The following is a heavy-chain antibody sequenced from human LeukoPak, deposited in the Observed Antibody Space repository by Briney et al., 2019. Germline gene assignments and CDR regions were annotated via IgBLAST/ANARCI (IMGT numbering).Heavy chain of an antibody. D-gene: IGHD4-11*01. CDR2: LNQDGREQ. CDR3: TREYLTVSYFDY. Sequence: GGSLRLSCAASGFTVSSYWMSWVRQAPGKGLEWLANLNQDGREQSQVDYVKGRFTISRDNAKNSLFLQMNSLRGEDTAVYYCTREYLTVSYFDYWGQGTLVTVS. V-gene: IGHV3-7*05. CDR1: GFTVSSYW. J-gene: IGHJ4*02.